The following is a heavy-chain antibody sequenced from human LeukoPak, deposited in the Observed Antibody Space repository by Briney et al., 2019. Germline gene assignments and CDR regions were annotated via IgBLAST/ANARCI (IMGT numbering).Heavy chain of an antibody. D-gene: IGHD2-2*01. V-gene: IGHV4-31*03. Sequence: SETLSLTCTVSGDSISSGGYYWSWIRQHPGKGLQWNVYIYYSWSTYYNPSLKSRVTISVDTSKNQFSLKLSSVTAADTAVYYCARVVKIVVVPAALLGDYYFDYWGQGTLVTVSS. CDR1: GDSISSGGYY. J-gene: IGHJ4*02. CDR2: IYYSWST. CDR3: ARVVKIVVVPAALLGDYYFDY.